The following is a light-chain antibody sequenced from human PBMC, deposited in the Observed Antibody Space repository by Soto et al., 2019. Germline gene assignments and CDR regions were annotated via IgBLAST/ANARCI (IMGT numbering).Light chain of an antibody. CDR1: QSVSSSY. CDR2: GAS. V-gene: IGKV3-20*01. Sequence: EIVLTQSPGTLSLSPGERVTLSCRASQSVSSSYLAWYQQKPGQAPRLLIYGASSRATGIPDRFSGSGSGTDFTLTISSLEPEDFAVYYCQQYGSSLSITFGQGTRLEMK. J-gene: IGKJ5*01. CDR3: QQYGSSLSIT.